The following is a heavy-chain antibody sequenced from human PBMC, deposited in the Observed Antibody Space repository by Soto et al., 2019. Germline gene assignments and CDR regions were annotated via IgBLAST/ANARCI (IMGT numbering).Heavy chain of an antibody. Sequence: ASVKVSCKASGYTFTSYGTSWVRQAPGQGLEWMGWISAYNGNTNYAQKLQGRVTMTTDTSTSTAYMELRSLRSDDAAVYYCARVVGYSSGWYLRSYGMDVWGQGTTVTV. D-gene: IGHD6-19*01. CDR1: GYTFTSYG. CDR3: ARVVGYSSGWYLRSYGMDV. V-gene: IGHV1-18*04. J-gene: IGHJ6*02. CDR2: ISAYNGNT.